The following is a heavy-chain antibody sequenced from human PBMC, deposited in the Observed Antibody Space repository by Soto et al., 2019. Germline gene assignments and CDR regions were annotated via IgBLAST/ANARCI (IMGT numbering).Heavy chain of an antibody. J-gene: IGHJ3*02. CDR1: CYTFTIYC. CDR3: ARDLGFRGYYYDSKEDDFDI. Sequence: VASVNVSFKASCYTFTIYCIILFLHSPLQWLELMGWISAYNGNTNYAQNLHCIVTITTDTSTSTAYMELRSLRSDDTALYYCARDLGFRGYYYDSKEDDFDIWGKGKMVNVSS. CDR2: ISAYNGNT. D-gene: IGHD3-22*01. V-gene: IGHV1-18*01.